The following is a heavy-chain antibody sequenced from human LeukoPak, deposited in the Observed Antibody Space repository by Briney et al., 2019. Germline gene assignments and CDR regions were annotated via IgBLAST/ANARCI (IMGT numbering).Heavy chain of an antibody. Sequence: GRSLRLSCEASGFTFRNYGMNWVRQAPGKGLEWVAGIKYDGSHTYYADSVKGRFTISRDDSKNTVYLQMNSLGAEDTAVYHCGSDISWGAFDIWGQGTMVTVSS. CDR3: GSDISWGAFDI. J-gene: IGHJ3*02. CDR1: GFTFRNYG. D-gene: IGHD3-16*01. V-gene: IGHV3-33*01. CDR2: IKYDGSHT.